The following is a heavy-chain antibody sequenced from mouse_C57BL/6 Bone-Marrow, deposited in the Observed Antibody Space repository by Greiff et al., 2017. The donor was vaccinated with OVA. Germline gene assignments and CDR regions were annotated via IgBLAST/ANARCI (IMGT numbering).Heavy chain of an antibody. CDR2: IRLKSDNYAT. Sequence: EVKLMESGGGLVQPGGSMKLSCVASGFTFSNYWMNWVRQSPEKGLEWVAQIRLKSDNYATHYAESVKGRFTISRDDSKSSVYLQMNNLRAEDTGIYYCTSYGSSSWFAYWGQGTLVTVSA. D-gene: IGHD1-1*01. CDR1: GFTFSNYW. CDR3: TSYGSSSWFAY. V-gene: IGHV6-3*01. J-gene: IGHJ3*01.